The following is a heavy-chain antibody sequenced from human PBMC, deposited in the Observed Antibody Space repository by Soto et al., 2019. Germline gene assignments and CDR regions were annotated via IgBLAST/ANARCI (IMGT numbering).Heavy chain of an antibody. Sequence: PGGSLRLSCAASGFTVSSNYMSWVRQAPGKGLEWVSVIYSGGSTYYADSVKGRFTISRDNSKNTLYLQMNSLRAEDTAVYYCARDGRYDFWSVYLSLYTSYYYYYMDVWGKGTTVTVSS. V-gene: IGHV3-66*01. CDR3: ARDGRYDFWSVYLSLYTSYYYYYMDV. CDR1: GFTVSSNY. J-gene: IGHJ6*03. D-gene: IGHD3-3*01. CDR2: IYSGGST.